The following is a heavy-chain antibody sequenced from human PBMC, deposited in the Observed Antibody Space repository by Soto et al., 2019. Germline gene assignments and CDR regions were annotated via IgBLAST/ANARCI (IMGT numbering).Heavy chain of an antibody. CDR2: INPSGDT. D-gene: IGHD2-15*01. V-gene: IGHV1-46*01. J-gene: IGHJ4*02. Sequence: QVQLVQSGAEVKKPGASVKISCKASGDTFTSYYMHWVRQAPGQGLEWMGIINPSGDTSYAQKFHGSVTMSRDTSTSTVYMELSRLRSEDTVVYYCARVYLSGGGCYGIDYWGQGTLVTVSS. CDR3: ARVYLSGGGCYGIDY. CDR1: GDTFTSYY.